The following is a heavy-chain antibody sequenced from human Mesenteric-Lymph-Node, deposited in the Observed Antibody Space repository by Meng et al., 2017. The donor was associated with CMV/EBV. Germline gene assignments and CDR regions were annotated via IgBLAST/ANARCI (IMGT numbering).Heavy chain of an antibody. J-gene: IGHJ4*02. CDR1: GGSISSSSYY. Sequence: SETLSLTCTVSGGSISSSSYYWGWIRQPPGKGLEWIGSIYYSGSTYYNPSLKSRVTISVDTSKNQFSLELTSMTAADTAIYYCARGGGYLNWGQGILVTVSS. D-gene: IGHD5-12*01. V-gene: IGHV4-39*07. CDR2: IYYSGST. CDR3: ARGGGYLN.